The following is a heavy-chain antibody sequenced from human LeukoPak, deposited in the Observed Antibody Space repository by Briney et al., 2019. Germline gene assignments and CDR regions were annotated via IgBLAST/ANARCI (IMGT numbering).Heavy chain of an antibody. D-gene: IGHD3-9*01. V-gene: IGHV4-39*01. Sequence: SEILSLTCTVSGGSISSSSYYWGWIRQPPGKGLEWIGGIYYSGSTYYNPSLKSRVTISVDTSKNQFSLKLSSVTAADTAVYYCARRSYDILTGYYNVDYWGQGTLVTVSS. CDR1: GGSISSSSYY. J-gene: IGHJ4*02. CDR2: IYYSGST. CDR3: ARRSYDILTGYYNVDY.